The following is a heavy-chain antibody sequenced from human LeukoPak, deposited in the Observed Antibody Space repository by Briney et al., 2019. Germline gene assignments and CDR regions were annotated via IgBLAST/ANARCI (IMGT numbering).Heavy chain of an antibody. CDR2: IYTSGST. Sequence: PSETLSLTCTVSGGSISSGSYYWSWIRQPAGKGLEWIGRIYTSGSTNYNPSLKSRVTISVDTSKNQFSLKLSSVTAADTAVYYCARADQTYYYDSSGYYYPSPFDYWGQGTLVTVSS. J-gene: IGHJ4*02. V-gene: IGHV4-61*02. CDR1: GGSISSGSYY. CDR3: ARADQTYYYDSSGYYYPSPFDY. D-gene: IGHD3-22*01.